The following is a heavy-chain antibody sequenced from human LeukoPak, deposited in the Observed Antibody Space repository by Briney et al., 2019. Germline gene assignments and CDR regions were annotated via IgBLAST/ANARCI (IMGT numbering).Heavy chain of an antibody. V-gene: IGHV3-30-3*01. D-gene: IGHD5-24*01. CDR2: ISYDGSNK. J-gene: IGHJ4*02. CDR1: GFTFSSYA. Sequence: GGSLRLSCAASGFTFSSYAMHWVRQAPGKGLEWVAVISYDGSNKYYADSVKGRFTISRDNSKNTLYLQMNSLRAEDTAVYYCARDGQRRLHPGGYLDYWGQGTLVTVSS. CDR3: ARDGQRRLHPGGYLDY.